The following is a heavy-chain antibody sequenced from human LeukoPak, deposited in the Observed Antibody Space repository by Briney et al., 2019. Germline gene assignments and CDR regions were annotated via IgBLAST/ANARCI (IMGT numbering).Heavy chain of an antibody. CDR1: GFTFSSYG. CDR2: IWYGGSDK. D-gene: IGHD3-10*01. Sequence: GGSLRLSCAASGFTFSSYGMHWVRQAPGKGLEWVAVIWYGGSDKYYADSVKGRFTISRDNSKNTLYLQMNSLRAEDTAVYYCAKEGSLALQLDYWGQGTLVTVSS. CDR3: AKEGSLALQLDY. J-gene: IGHJ4*02. V-gene: IGHV3-30*02.